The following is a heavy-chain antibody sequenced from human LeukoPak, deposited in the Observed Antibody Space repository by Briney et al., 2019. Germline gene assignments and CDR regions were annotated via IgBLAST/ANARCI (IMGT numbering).Heavy chain of an antibody. CDR3: ASIRGTFGY. J-gene: IGHJ4*02. CDR2: TRNKANSCIT. D-gene: IGHD1-26*01. V-gene: IGHV3-72*01. Sequence: SGGSLRLSCAASGFTFSDHFLDWVRQAPGKGLEWVGRTRNKANSCITEYAASVKGRFTISRDDSKNSLYLQMSSLKTDDTAMYYCASIRGTFGYWGQGTLVTVPS. CDR1: GFTFSDHF.